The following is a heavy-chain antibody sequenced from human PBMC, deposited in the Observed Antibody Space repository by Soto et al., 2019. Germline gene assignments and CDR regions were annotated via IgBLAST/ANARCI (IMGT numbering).Heavy chain of an antibody. D-gene: IGHD3-10*01. J-gene: IGHJ5*02. CDR3: AADYVTMVRGVTYNWFDP. Sequence: SVKVSCKASGFTSTSSAVQWVRQARGQRLEWIGWIVVGSGNTNYAQKFQERVTITRDMSTSTAYMELSSLRSEDTAVYYCAADYVTMVRGVTYNWFDPWGQGTLVTVSS. V-gene: IGHV1-58*01. CDR2: IVVGSGNT. CDR1: GFTSTSSA.